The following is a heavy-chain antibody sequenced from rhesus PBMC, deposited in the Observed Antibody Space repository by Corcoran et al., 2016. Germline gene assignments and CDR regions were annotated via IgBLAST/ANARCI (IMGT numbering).Heavy chain of an antibody. D-gene: IGHD2-21*01. Sequence: QVTLKESGPALVKPTQTLTLTCTFSGFSISTSGMGVGWIRQPPGKALERQALIYWDENKYYSTSLKIKLTIAKDTSKNHVVLTIPNMDPVETATYYCEGSRNTVLVVVASYFDYWGQGVLVTVSS. J-gene: IGHJ4*01. V-gene: IGHV2-174*01. CDR2: IYWDENK. CDR3: EGSRNTVLVVVASYFDY. CDR1: GFSISTSGMG.